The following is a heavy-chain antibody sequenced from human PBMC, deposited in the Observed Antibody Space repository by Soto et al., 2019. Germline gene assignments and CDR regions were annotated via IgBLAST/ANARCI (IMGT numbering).Heavy chain of an antibody. CDR1: GGSISSSSHY. CDR2: IYYSGST. CDR3: ARGTRLDPPNYYFDY. V-gene: IGHV4-39*07. D-gene: IGHD6-6*01. J-gene: IGHJ4*02. Sequence: SETLSLTCTVSGGSISSSSHYWGWIRQPPGKGLEWIGSIYYSGSTYYNPSLKSRVTISVDTSKNQFSLKLSSVTAADTAVYYCARGTRLDPPNYYFDYWGQGTLVTVSS.